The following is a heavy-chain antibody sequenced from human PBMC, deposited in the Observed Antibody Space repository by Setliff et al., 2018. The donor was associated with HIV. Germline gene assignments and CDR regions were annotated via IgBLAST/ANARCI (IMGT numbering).Heavy chain of an antibody. CDR3: VRGVAVTVIHAYYYVLDV. CDR2: FYSSRSN. V-gene: IGHV4-61*02. CDR1: GGSINSGSHY. D-gene: IGHD2-21*02. Sequence: SSETLSLTCTVSGGSINSGSHYWSWIRQPAGKGLEWIGRFYSSRSNSYNPAHKSRVTVSVDASKNQFSLRLSSVTAAETAVYYCVRGVAVTVIHAYYYVLDVWGQGTTVTV. J-gene: IGHJ6*02.